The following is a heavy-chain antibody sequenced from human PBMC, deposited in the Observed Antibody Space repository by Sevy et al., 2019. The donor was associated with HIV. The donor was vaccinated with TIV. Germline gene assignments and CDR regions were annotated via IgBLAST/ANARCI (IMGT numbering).Heavy chain of an antibody. V-gene: IGHV3-7*01. CDR1: GFTLSSYA. CDR3: ARDKGQGWFDP. Sequence: GGSLRLSCAASGFTLSSYAMSWVRQAPGKGLEWVANIKQDGSEKYYVDSVKGRFTISRDNAKNSLSLQMNSLRAGDTAMYYCARDKGQGWFDPWGQGTLVTVSS. CDR2: IKQDGSEK. J-gene: IGHJ5*02.